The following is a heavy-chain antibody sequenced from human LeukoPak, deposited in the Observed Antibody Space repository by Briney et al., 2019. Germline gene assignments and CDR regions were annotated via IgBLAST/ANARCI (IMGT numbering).Heavy chain of an antibody. CDR3: ARDGGFGFLAAFDI. V-gene: IGHV3-48*02. J-gene: IGHJ3*02. CDR2: ICDSDSVS. CDR1: GFSFSSYS. D-gene: IGHD3-10*01. Sequence: PGGSLRLSCAASGFSFSSYSMNWVRQAPGKGLEWISYICDSDSVSYYEDSVKGRFTISTDNTQNSLYLQMNSMRDEETALYYCARDGGFGFLAAFDIWGQGTMVTVSS.